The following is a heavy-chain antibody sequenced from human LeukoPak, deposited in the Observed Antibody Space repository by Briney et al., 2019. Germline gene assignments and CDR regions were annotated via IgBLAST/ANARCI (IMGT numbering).Heavy chain of an antibody. Sequence: PGGSLRLSCAASGFTFSSYSMNWVRQAPGKGLEWVSSISSSSSYIYYADSVKGRFTISRDNAENSLYLQMNSLRAEDTAVYYCARAPEYSSSWEGEYFQHWGQGTLVTVSS. CDR2: ISSSSSYI. CDR3: ARAPEYSSSWEGEYFQH. CDR1: GFTFSSYS. V-gene: IGHV3-21*01. J-gene: IGHJ1*01. D-gene: IGHD6-13*01.